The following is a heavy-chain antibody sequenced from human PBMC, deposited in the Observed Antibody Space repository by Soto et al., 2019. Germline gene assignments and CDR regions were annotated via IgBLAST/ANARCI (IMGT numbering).Heavy chain of an antibody. Sequence: SETLSLTCTVSGGSISTSSYYWVWIRQPPGKGLEWIGSFYYSGSTYYNPSLKSRVTISVDTSKNQFSLRLSSVTAADTAVYYCATSMVRGVMSLRLDYWGQGTLVTVSS. CDR3: ATSMVRGVMSLRLDY. J-gene: IGHJ4*02. V-gene: IGHV4-39*01. D-gene: IGHD3-10*01. CDR2: FYYSGST. CDR1: GGSISTSSYY.